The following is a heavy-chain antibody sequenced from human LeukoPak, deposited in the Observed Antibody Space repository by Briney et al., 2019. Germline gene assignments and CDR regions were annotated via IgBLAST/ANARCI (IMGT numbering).Heavy chain of an antibody. V-gene: IGHV3-53*01. CDR2: IYSGGST. D-gene: IGHD6-13*01. CDR3: ARDIAAAGTRINWFDP. Sequence: PGGSLRLSCAASGFTVSSNYMSWVRQAPGKGLEWVSVIYSGGSTYYADSVKGRFTISRDNSKNTLYLQMNSLRAEDTAVYYCARDIAAAGTRINWFDPWGQGTLVTVSS. J-gene: IGHJ5*02. CDR1: GFTVSSNY.